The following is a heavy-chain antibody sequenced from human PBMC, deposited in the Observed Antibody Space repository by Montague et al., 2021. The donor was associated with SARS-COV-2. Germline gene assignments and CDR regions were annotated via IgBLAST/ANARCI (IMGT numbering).Heavy chain of an antibody. CDR2: INHSGTT. CDR3: SRTYRGTFDF. D-gene: IGHD1-7*01. V-gene: IGHV4-34*01. Sequence: SETLSLTCAVYGGSFSAYYWSWIRQPPGRGLEWIGEINHSGTTNYRFSLESRLSMSVDTSKNQFSLNLSSVTAADTAVYFCSRTYRGTFDFWGQGILVTVSS. CDR1: GGSFSAYY. J-gene: IGHJ4*02.